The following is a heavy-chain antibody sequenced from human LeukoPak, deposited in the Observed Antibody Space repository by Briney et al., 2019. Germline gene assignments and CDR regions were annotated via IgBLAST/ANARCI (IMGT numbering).Heavy chain of an antibody. Sequence: GGSLRLSCAASGFTFSNTWMHWVRHAPGKGLGWVSRLDIRGGSTAYADSVKGRFTISRDNAKDTLYLQMNSLRAEDTALYYCAGAYDFGNWFEPWGQGTLVTVSS. D-gene: IGHD2/OR15-2a*01. CDR2: LDIRGGST. J-gene: IGHJ5*02. CDR1: GFTFSNTW. CDR3: AGAYDFGNWFEP. V-gene: IGHV3-74*03.